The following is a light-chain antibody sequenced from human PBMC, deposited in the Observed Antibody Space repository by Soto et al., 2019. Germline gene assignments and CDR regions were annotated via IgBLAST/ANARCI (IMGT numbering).Light chain of an antibody. CDR1: QRINSN. Sequence: IVMTQSPATLSVSPGERATLSCRASQRINSNLAWYQQKPGQAPRLLMFRASIRATGFPARFSGSGSGTEFNTTISSMQAEDSSIYYCQQDTNWPRATFGGGSKVEIK. CDR2: RAS. J-gene: IGKJ4*01. V-gene: IGKV3-15*01. CDR3: QQDTNWPRAT.